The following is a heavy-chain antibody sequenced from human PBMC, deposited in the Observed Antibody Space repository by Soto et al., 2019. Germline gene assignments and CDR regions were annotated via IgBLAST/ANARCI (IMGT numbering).Heavy chain of an antibody. J-gene: IGHJ6*02. CDR3: ARLVTTTHYYYGMDV. Sequence: SETLSLTCAVYGGSFSGYYWSWIRQPPGKGLEWIGEINHSGSTNYNPSLKSRVTISVDTSKNQFSLKLSSVTAADTAVYYCARLVTTTHYYYGMDVWGQGTTVTVSS. CDR1: GGSFSGYY. CDR2: INHSGST. V-gene: IGHV4-34*01. D-gene: IGHD4-4*01.